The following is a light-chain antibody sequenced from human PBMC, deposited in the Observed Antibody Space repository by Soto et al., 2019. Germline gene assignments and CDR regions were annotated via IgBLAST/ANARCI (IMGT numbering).Light chain of an antibody. CDR2: GAS. V-gene: IGKV3-20*01. CDR3: QQYGSSPLT. J-gene: IGKJ4*01. CDR1: QSVSSSF. Sequence: EIVLTQSPGTLSLSPGERATLSCRASQSVSSSFLAWYQQKPGQAPRLLIYGASSRATGIPDRFSGRGSGTDFTLTISRLEPADVAVYYCQQYGSSPLTFGGGTKVEIK.